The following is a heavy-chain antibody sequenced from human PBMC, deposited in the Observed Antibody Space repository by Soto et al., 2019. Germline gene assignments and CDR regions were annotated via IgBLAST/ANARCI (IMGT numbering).Heavy chain of an antibody. V-gene: IGHV1-46*02. Sequence: QVQLMQSGAEVRKPGASERLSCETSGYNFNQYYIHWVRQAPGQGLEWMGIINLRGGTTEYAHKFRGRVTVTGDTSTRTAYMELRSLRSDDTAIYFCATGPDDSDVPRWDYWGQGTLVTVSS. CDR1: GYNFNQYY. D-gene: IGHD4-17*01. J-gene: IGHJ4*02. CDR3: ATGPDDSDVPRWDY. CDR2: INLRGGTT.